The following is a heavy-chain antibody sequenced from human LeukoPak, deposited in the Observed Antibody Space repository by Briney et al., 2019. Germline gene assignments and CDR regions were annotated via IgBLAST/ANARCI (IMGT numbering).Heavy chain of an antibody. Sequence: SETLSLTCTVSGGSISSTSHFWAWVRQPPGKGLEWIANIYNTGNTYYNPSLMSRVTISVDTSKNQFTLKVTSVTAADTAVYYCARPYYDSSGYPGVLDYWGQGTLVTVSS. CDR1: GGSISSTSHF. CDR3: ARPYYDSSGYPGVLDY. J-gene: IGHJ4*02. CDR2: IYNTGNT. D-gene: IGHD3-22*01. V-gene: IGHV4-39*01.